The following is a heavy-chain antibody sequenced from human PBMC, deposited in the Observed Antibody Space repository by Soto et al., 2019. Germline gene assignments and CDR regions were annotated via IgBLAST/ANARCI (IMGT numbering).Heavy chain of an antibody. D-gene: IGHD3-16*01. CDR3: AKGGHIDF. J-gene: IGHJ4*02. CDR2: IKADGSET. Sequence: PGGSLRLSCAASGFSFSTYWMSWVRQVPGTGLEWVANIKADGSETYYVDSVRGRFTISRDNAKTSLFLQLNSLRAEDTAVYYCAKGGHIDFCGQGTLVTVSS. V-gene: IGHV3-7*03. CDR1: GFSFSTYW.